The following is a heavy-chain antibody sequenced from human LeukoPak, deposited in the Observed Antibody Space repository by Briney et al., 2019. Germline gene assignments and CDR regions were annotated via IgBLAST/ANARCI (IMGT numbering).Heavy chain of an antibody. CDR1: GFTFSSNY. CDR2: IYSGGST. CDR3: ARGLFDSGYDLNY. V-gene: IGHV3-66*02. J-gene: IGHJ4*02. D-gene: IGHD5-12*01. Sequence: GGSLRLSCAASGFTFSSNYMSWVRQAPGKGLEWVSVIYSGGSTYYADSVKGRFTISRDNSKNTLYLQMNSLRAEDTAVYYCARGLFDSGYDLNYWGQGTLVTVSS.